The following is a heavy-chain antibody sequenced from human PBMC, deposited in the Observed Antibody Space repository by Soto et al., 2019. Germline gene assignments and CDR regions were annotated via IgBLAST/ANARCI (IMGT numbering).Heavy chain of an antibody. V-gene: IGHV3-30*18. CDR1: GFTFRSYG. Sequence: LRLSCAASGFTFRSYGMHWVRQAPGKGLEWVAVISYDGSNKYYADSVKGRFTISRDNSKNTLYLQMNSLRAEDTAVYYCAKDIVGATTGGDHYDYWGQGTLVTVS. CDR3: AKDIVGATTGGDHYDY. CDR2: ISYDGSNK. D-gene: IGHD1-26*01. J-gene: IGHJ4*02.